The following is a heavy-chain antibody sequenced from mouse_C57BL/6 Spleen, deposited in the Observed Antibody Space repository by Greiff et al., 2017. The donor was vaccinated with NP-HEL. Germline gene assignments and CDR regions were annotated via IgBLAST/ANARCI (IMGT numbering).Heavy chain of an antibody. V-gene: IGHV1-54*01. J-gene: IGHJ4*01. Sequence: QVQLQQSGAELVRPGTSVKVSCKASGYAFTNYLIEWVKQRPGQGLEWIGVINPGSGGTNYNEKFKGKATLTADKSSSTAYMQLSSLTSEDSAVYFCARPIYYDYDRDAMDYWGQGTSVTVSS. D-gene: IGHD2-4*01. CDR2: INPGSGGT. CDR3: ARPIYYDYDRDAMDY. CDR1: GYAFTNYL.